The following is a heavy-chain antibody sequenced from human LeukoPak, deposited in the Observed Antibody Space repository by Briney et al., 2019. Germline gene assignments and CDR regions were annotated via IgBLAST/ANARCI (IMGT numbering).Heavy chain of an antibody. J-gene: IGHJ4*02. CDR3: AREAIAAGKNFDY. CDR1: GYSFYSHG. Sequence: ASVKVSCKASGYSFYSHGIIWTRQAPGQGLEWVGTIHPDGETTTYGQKFQGRVTMTCDTSTSTVYMDLSSLRSEDTAVYYCAREAIAAGKNFDYWGQGTLVTVSS. V-gene: IGHV1-46*02. CDR2: IHPDGETT. D-gene: IGHD6-25*01.